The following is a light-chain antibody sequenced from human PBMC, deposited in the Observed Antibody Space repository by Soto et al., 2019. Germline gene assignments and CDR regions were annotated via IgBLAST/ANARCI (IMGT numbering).Light chain of an antibody. CDR1: QSVSSSY. CDR3: QQYGSSPEYT. Sequence: EIVLTQSPGTLSLSPGERATLSCRASQSVSSSYLAWYQQKPGQAPRLLIYGSSSRATGIPDRFSGSGYGTDFTLTISRLEPEDFAVYYCQQYGSSPEYTFGQGXKXXI. V-gene: IGKV3-20*01. J-gene: IGKJ2*01. CDR2: GSS.